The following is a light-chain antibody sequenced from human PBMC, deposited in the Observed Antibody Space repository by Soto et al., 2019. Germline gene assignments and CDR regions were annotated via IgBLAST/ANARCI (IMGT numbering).Light chain of an antibody. CDR2: WAS. Sequence: DVVMTQSPDSLAVPLGERATINCKSSQNLLYSSNNKNYLAWYQQKSGQPPKLLIYWASTRESGVPDRFSGSGSGTDFTLTISSLQAEDVAVYYCQQYYSDPPTFGQGTKLEIK. CDR3: QQYYSDPPT. J-gene: IGKJ2*01. V-gene: IGKV4-1*01. CDR1: QNLLYSSNNKNY.